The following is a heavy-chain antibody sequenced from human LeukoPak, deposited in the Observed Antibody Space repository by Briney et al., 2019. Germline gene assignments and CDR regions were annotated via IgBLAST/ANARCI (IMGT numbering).Heavy chain of an antibody. CDR2: IHYSGST. CDR3: ARDNLGYCSGGSCYSDWFDP. CDR1: GGSISSYY. D-gene: IGHD2-15*01. Sequence: PSETLSLTCTVSGGSISSYYWSWIRQPPGKGLEWIGYIHYSGSTNYNPSLKSRVTISVDTSKNQFSLKLSSVTAADTAVYYCARDNLGYCSGGSCYSDWFDPWGQGTLVTVSS. J-gene: IGHJ5*02. V-gene: IGHV4-59*01.